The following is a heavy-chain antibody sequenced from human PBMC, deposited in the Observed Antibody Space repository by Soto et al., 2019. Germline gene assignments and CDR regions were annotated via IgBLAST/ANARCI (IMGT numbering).Heavy chain of an antibody. D-gene: IGHD2-2*01. CDR3: VKDGGYCSSATCYSPRNHYFDS. V-gene: IGHV3-7*03. CDR1: GFSFSDYW. J-gene: IGHJ4*02. CDR2: IKFDGSEK. Sequence: GGSLRLSCVASGFSFSDYWMSWVRQAPGKGPEWVANIKFDGSEKQYVDSVRGRFSISGDNFRNSLFLQMNSLRAGDTAIYYCVKDGGYCSSATCYSPRNHYFDSWGQGTLVTVSS.